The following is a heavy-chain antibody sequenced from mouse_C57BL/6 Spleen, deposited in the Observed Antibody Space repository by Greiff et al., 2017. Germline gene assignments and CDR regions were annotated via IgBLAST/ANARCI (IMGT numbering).Heavy chain of an antibody. CDR1: GYTFTSYG. V-gene: IGHV1-81*01. J-gene: IGHJ3*01. D-gene: IGHD2-4*01. CDR3: ARLGYDYDGFAY. Sequence: QVQLQQSGAELARPGASVKLSCKASGYTFTSYGISWAKQRTGQGLEWIGEIYPRSGNTYYNEKFKGKATLTADKSSSTAYMELRSLTSEDSAVYFCARLGYDYDGFAYWGQGTLVTVSA. CDR2: IYPRSGNT.